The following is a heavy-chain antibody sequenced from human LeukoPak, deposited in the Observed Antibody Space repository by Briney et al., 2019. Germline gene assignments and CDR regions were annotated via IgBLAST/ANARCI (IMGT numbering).Heavy chain of an antibody. V-gene: IGHV4-59*01. D-gene: IGHD2-15*01. Sequence: SETLSLTCTISGGSISRYYWTWIRQPPGKGLEWIGYIYSSESTYYNPSLKTRVTIAVDTSKNQFSLKLNSVTAADTAVYYCARGGFGGTYFDYWGQGTLVTVSS. J-gene: IGHJ4*02. CDR3: ARGGFGGTYFDY. CDR2: IYSSEST. CDR1: GGSISRYY.